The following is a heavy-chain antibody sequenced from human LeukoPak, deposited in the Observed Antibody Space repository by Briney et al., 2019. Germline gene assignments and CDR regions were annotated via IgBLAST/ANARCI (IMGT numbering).Heavy chain of an antibody. CDR2: INPNSGGT. CDR3: ARVPPTTVVKSINAFDI. D-gene: IGHD4-23*01. V-gene: IGHV1-2*02. Sequence: ASVTVSCKASGYTFTAYYLHWVRQAPGQGLEWMGWINPNSGGTNYAQRFQGRVTMTRDTSISTAYMELSRLTSDDTAVYYCARVPPTTVVKSINAFDIWGQGTMVTVSS. CDR1: GYTFTAYY. J-gene: IGHJ3*02.